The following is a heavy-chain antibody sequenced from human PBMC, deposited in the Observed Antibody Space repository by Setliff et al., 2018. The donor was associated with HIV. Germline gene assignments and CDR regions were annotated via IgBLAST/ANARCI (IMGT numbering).Heavy chain of an antibody. CDR1: GGTFSSYA. CDR2: IIPILGIA. Sequence: ASVKVSCKASGGTFSSYAISWVRQAPGQGLEWMGGIIPILGIANYAQKFQGRVTITADKSTSTAYMELSSLRSEDTAVYYCARSRVHYYYDSSGCPTRYDAFDIWGQGTMVTVSS. CDR3: ARSRVHYYYDSSGCPTRYDAFDI. V-gene: IGHV1-69*10. D-gene: IGHD3-22*01. J-gene: IGHJ3*02.